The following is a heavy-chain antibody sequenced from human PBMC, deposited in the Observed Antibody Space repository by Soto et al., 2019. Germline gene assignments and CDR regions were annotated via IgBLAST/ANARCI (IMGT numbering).Heavy chain of an antibody. CDR3: AKSSLEILAVIGPWRFYYMDV. CDR2: ISGSGGTT. Sequence: EVQLLESGGGLVQPGGSLRLSCAASGFTFSSYAMSWVRQAPGKGLEWVSVISGSGGTTYYADSVRGRFTISRDNSKNTLYLQVNSLRAEDTAVYYCAKSSLEILAVIGPWRFYYMDVWGRGTTVTVSS. V-gene: IGHV3-23*01. CDR1: GFTFSSYA. D-gene: IGHD5-12*01. J-gene: IGHJ6*03.